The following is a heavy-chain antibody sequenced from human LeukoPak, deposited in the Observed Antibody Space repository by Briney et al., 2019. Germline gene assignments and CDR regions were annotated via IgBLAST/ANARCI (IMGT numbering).Heavy chain of an antibody. Sequence: GGSLRLSCAASGFTFSNYNMNWVRQAPGKGLEWVSYISSSSRTIYYADSVKGRFTISRDNAKNSLYLQMNSLRAEDTAVFYCARDRGGTDDFWSGYYTGYFDYWGQGTLVTVSS. CDR3: ARDRGGTDDFWSGYYTGYFDY. J-gene: IGHJ4*02. V-gene: IGHV3-48*01. CDR2: ISSSSRTI. CDR1: GFTFSNYN. D-gene: IGHD3-3*01.